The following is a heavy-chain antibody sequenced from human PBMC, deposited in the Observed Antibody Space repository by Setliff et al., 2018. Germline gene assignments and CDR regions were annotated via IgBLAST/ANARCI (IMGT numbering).Heavy chain of an antibody. CDR1: GGSITSGGYY. D-gene: IGHD3-22*01. J-gene: IGHJ4*02. Sequence: KPSETLSLTCTVSGGSITSGGYYWNWIRHLPGKDLKWIGYIDSSGRTYYNPSLKSRIIISADASKNQFSLRLTSVTAADTALYYCARHGGGTPYYYESRGFDSWGQGTQVTVSS. CDR2: IDSSGRT. CDR3: ARHGGGTPYYYESRGFDS. V-gene: IGHV4-31*03.